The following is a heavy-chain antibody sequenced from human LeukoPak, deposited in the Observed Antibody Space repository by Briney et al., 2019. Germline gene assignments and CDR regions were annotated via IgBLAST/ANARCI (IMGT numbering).Heavy chain of an antibody. CDR3: VRDAYSSGWSLYYFDY. V-gene: IGHV4-4*07. Sequence: SETLSLTCTVSGGSISSYYWSWIRQPAGKGLEWIGRIYSSGSTNYNPSLQSRVTISVDKSKNQFSLKLSSVTAADTAVYYWVRDAYSSGWSLYYFDYWGQGTLVTVSS. CDR1: GGSISSYY. CDR2: IYSSGST. D-gene: IGHD6-19*01. J-gene: IGHJ4*02.